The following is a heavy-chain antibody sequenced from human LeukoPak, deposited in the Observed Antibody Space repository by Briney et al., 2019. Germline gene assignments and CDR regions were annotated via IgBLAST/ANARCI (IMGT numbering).Heavy chain of an antibody. CDR2: ISAYNGNT. D-gene: IGHD2-2*01. CDR3: AILPAAYYYYGMDV. Sequence: WISAYNGNTNYAQKLQGRVTMTTDTSTSTAYMELRSLRSDDTAVYYCAILPAAYYYYGMDVWGQGTTVTVSS. J-gene: IGHJ6*02. V-gene: IGHV1-18*01.